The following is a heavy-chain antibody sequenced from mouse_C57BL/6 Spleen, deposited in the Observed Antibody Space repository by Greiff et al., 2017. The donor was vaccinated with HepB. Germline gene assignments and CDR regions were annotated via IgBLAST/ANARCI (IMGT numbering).Heavy chain of an antibody. V-gene: IGHV1-61*01. CDR1: GYTFTSYW. CDR2: IYPSDSET. J-gene: IGHJ2*01. CDR3: ARPRGGSSFIFDY. Sequence: QVQLQQPGAELVRPGSSVKLSCKASGYTFTSYWMDWVKQRPGQGLEWIGNIYPSDSETHYNQKFKDKATLTVDKSSSTAYLQLSSLTSEDSAVYYCARPRGGSSFIFDYWGQGTTLTVSS. D-gene: IGHD1-1*01.